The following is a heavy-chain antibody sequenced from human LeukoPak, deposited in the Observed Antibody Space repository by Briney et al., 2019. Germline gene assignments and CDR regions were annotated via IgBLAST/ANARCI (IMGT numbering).Heavy chain of an antibody. CDR1: GYSFTSYW. D-gene: IGHD3-3*01. V-gene: IGHV5-51*01. J-gene: IGHJ3*02. CDR2: IYPGDSDT. CDR3: ARRITIFGVVTLDAFDI. Sequence: GESLKISCKGSGYSFTSYWIGWVRQMPGKGLEWMGIIYPGDSDTRYSPSFQGQVTISADKSISTAYLQWSSLKASDTAMYYCARRITIFGVVTLDAFDIWGQGTMVTVSS.